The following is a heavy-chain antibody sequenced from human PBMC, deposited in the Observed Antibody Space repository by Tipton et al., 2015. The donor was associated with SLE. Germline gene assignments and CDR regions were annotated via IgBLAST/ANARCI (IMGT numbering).Heavy chain of an antibody. CDR2: IRYDGRNE. CDR3: AKVGGSGNYYNWCDS. J-gene: IGHJ5*01. CDR1: GFTFSSYG. D-gene: IGHD3-10*01. V-gene: IGHV3-30*02. Sequence: GSLRLSCAASGFTFSSYGMHWARQAPGKGLEWVAFIRYDGRNENFADSVKGRFTISRDNSKNTLYLFMNSLRPEDTAVYYCAKVGGSGNYYNWCDSWGQGTLVTVSS.